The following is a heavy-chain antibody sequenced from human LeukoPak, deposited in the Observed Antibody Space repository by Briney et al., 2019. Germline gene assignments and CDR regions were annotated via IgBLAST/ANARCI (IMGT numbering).Heavy chain of an antibody. J-gene: IGHJ5*02. CDR3: ARGYYDFWSGYYKADNWFDP. D-gene: IGHD3-3*01. Sequence: GRSLRLSCAASGFTFSSYGMHWVRQAPGKGLEWVAVIWYDGSNKYYADSVKGRFTISRDNSKNTLYLQMNSLRAEDTAVYYCARGYYDFWSGYYKADNWFDPWGQGTLVTVSS. CDR1: GFTFSSYG. V-gene: IGHV3-33*01. CDR2: IWYDGSNK.